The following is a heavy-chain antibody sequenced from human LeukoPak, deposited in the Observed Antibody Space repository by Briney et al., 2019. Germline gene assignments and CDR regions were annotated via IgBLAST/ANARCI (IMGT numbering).Heavy chain of an antibody. CDR3: AKGGSSWRTLDYYYMDV. D-gene: IGHD6-13*01. J-gene: IGHJ6*03. CDR2: ISSSGSSI. CDR1: RFTFSSYS. Sequence: GGSLRLSCAASRFTFSSYSMNWVRQAPGKGLEWVSYISSSGSSIYYADSVKGRFTISRDNSKNTLYLQMNSLRAEDTAVYYCAKGGSSWRTLDYYYMDVWGKGTTVTVSS. V-gene: IGHV3-48*01.